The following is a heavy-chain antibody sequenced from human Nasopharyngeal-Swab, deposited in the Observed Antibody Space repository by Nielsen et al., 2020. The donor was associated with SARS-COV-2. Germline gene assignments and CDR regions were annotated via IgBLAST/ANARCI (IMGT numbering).Heavy chain of an antibody. CDR2: VYYTGST. CDR1: GGSISSFY. D-gene: IGHD6-19*01. Sequence: SETLSLTCTVSGGSISSFYWTWMRQPPGKGLEWIGYVYYTGSTRYNPSLKSRLTISVDTSKNQFSLKLTYMTAADTAVYFCARVPHYTSGWYQFDTWGQGTLVSVSS. CDR3: ARVPHYTSGWYQFDT. V-gene: IGHV4-59*01. J-gene: IGHJ5*02.